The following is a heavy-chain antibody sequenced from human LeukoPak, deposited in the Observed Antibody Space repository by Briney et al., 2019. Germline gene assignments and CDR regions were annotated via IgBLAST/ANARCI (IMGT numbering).Heavy chain of an antibody. J-gene: IGHJ4*02. CDR1: GFTVRSNY. Sequence: GGSLRLSCAASGFTVRSNYMTWVRQAPGKGLEWVSVIYSGGSTYYADSVKGRFTISRDNSKNTLFLQMNSLRAEDTVVYYCARNFALDYWGQGTLVTVSS. CDR3: ARNFALDY. CDR2: IYSGGST. V-gene: IGHV3-53*01.